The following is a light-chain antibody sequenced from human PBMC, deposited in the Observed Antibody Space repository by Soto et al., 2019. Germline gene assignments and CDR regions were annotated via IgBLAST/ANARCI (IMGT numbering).Light chain of an antibody. V-gene: IGKV3-20*01. J-gene: IGKJ1*01. CDR2: GAS. Sequence: EIVLTQSPGTLSLSPGERATLSCRASQSVSSGYLAWYQQKPGQAPRLLIYGASSRATGIPDRFSGSGSRTDFTLTISRLEPEDFAVYYCQQYGSSPLSFGQGTKVEIK. CDR3: QQYGSSPLS. CDR1: QSVSSGY.